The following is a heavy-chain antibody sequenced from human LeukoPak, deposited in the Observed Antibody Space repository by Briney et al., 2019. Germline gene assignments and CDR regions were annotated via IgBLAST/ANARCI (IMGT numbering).Heavy chain of an antibody. CDR3: ARSGYSSGWYETDFDY. D-gene: IGHD6-19*01. Sequence: PSETLSLTCTVSGGSISSSSYYWGWIRQPPGKGLEWIGSIYYSGSTYYNPSLKSRVTISVDTFKSQFSLKLSSVTAADTAVYYCARSGYSSGWYETDFDYWGQGPLVTVSS. CDR2: IYYSGST. CDR1: GGSISSSSYY. V-gene: IGHV4-39*01. J-gene: IGHJ4*02.